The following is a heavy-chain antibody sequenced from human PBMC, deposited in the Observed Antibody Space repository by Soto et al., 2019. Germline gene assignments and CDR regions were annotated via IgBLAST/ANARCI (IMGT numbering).Heavy chain of an antibody. CDR2: IYYSGST. Sequence: SETLSLTCTVSGGSISSGDYYWSWIRQPPGKGLEWIGYIYYSGSTYYNPSLKSRVTISVDTSKNQFSLKLSSVTAADTAVYYCAREVAAAGTMSAFDIWGQGTMLTVSS. CDR3: AREVAAAGTMSAFDI. D-gene: IGHD6-13*01. CDR1: GGSISSGDYY. J-gene: IGHJ3*02. V-gene: IGHV4-30-4*01.